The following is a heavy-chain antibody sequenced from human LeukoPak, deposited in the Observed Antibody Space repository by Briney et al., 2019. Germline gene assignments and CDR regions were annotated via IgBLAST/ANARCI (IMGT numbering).Heavy chain of an antibody. J-gene: IGHJ5*02. D-gene: IGHD2-15*01. CDR2: IYYSGST. Sequence: SETLSLTCTVSGGSISSSSYYWGSIRQPPGKGLEWIGSIYYSGSTYYNPSLKSRVTISVDTSKNQFSLKLSSVTAADTAVYYCARDLVVVVAAQVYNWFDPWGQGTLVTVSS. V-gene: IGHV4-39*07. CDR3: ARDLVVVVAAQVYNWFDP. CDR1: GGSISSSSYY.